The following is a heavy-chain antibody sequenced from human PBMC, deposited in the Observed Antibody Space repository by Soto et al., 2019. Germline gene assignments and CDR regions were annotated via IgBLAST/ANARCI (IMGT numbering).Heavy chain of an antibody. D-gene: IGHD3-9*01. CDR3: TTEKRGVRYFDWLLPSPFDY. CDR1: GFTFSNAW. Sequence: GSLRLSCAASGFTFSNAWMSWVRQAPGKGLEWVGRIKSKTDGGTTDYAAPVKGRFTISRDDSKNTLYLQMNSLKTEDTAVYYCTTEKRGVRYFDWLLPSPFDYWGQGTLVTVSS. J-gene: IGHJ4*02. V-gene: IGHV3-15*01. CDR2: IKSKTDGGTT.